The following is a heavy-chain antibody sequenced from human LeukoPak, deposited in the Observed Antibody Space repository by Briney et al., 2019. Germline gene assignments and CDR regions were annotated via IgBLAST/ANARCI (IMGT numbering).Heavy chain of an antibody. Sequence: ASVKVSCKASGYTFTGYYMHWVRQAPGQGLEWMGWINPNSGGTNYAQKFQGRVTMTRDTSISTAYMELSRLRSDDTAVYYCARGVTGSFGIAARPDYWGQGTLVTVSS. V-gene: IGHV1-2*02. CDR1: GYTFTGYY. D-gene: IGHD6-6*01. CDR2: INPNSGGT. J-gene: IGHJ4*02. CDR3: ARGVTGSFGIAARPDY.